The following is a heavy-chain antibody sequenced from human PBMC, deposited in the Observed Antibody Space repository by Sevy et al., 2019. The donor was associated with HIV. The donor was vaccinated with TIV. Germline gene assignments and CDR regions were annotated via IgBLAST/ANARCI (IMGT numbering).Heavy chain of an antibody. CDR3: ARHCSSTSCSHAFDI. CDR1: GGSFSGYY. J-gene: IGHJ3*02. CDR2: INHSGST. V-gene: IGHV4-34*01. D-gene: IGHD2-2*01. Sequence: SEILSLTCAVYGGSFSGYYWSWIRQPPGKGLEWIGEINHSGSTNYNPSFKSRVTISGDTSKNQFSLKLSSVTAAATAVYYCARHCSSTSCSHAFDILGQGTMVTVSS.